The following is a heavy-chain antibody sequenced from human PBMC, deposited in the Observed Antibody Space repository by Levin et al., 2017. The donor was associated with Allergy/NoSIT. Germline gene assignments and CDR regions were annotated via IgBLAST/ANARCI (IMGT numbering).Heavy chain of an antibody. Sequence: GESLKISCAASGFTFSSYAMSWVRQAPGKGLEWVSVISGSGGSTYYADSVKGRFTISRDNSKNTLYLQMNSLRAEDTAVYYCAKGSYYYDSSVYYPAFDYWGQGTLVTVSS. CDR1: GFTFSSYA. CDR3: AKGSYYYDSSVYYPAFDY. D-gene: IGHD3-22*01. J-gene: IGHJ4*02. CDR2: ISGSGGST. V-gene: IGHV3-23*01.